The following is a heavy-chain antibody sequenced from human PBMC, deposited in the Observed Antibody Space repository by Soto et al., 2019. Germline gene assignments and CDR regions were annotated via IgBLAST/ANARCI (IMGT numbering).Heavy chain of an antibody. CDR1: GGSISSGDYY. D-gene: IGHD3-10*01. J-gene: IGHJ6*02. CDR3: ARGVLTVPGIYDYYGMDV. Sequence: QVQLQESGPGLVKPSQTLSLTCTVSGGSISSGDYYWSWIRQPPGKGLEWIGYIYYSGSTYYNPSLKSRVTISVDTSKNQFSLKLSSVTAADTAVYYCARGVLTVPGIYDYYGMDVWGQGTTVTVSS. CDR2: IYYSGST. V-gene: IGHV4-30-4*01.